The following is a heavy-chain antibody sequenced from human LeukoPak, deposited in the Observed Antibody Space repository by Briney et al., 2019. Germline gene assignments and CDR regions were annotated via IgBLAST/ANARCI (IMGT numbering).Heavy chain of an antibody. Sequence: ASVKVSCKASGYTFTSYYMHWVRQAPGQGLEWMGIINPSGGSTSYAQKFRGRVTMTRDTSTSTVYMELSSLRSEDTAVYYCAREGEYCSGGSCYVYWFDPWGQGTLVTVSS. D-gene: IGHD2-15*01. V-gene: IGHV1-46*01. J-gene: IGHJ5*02. CDR1: GYTFTSYY. CDR2: INPSGGST. CDR3: AREGEYCSGGSCYVYWFDP.